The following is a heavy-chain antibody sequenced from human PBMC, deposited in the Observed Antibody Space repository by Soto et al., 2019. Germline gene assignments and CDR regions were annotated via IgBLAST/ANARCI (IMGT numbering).Heavy chain of an antibody. CDR2: ISYDGSNK. Sequence: PGGSLRLSCAASGFTFSSYAMHWVRQAPGKGLEGVAVISYDGSNKYYADSVKGRFTISRDNSKNTLYLQMNSLRAEDTAVYYCAREGYYGSGSYPPYYYYYGMDVWGQGTTVTVSS. CDR1: GFTFSSYA. CDR3: AREGYYGSGSYPPYYYYYGMDV. V-gene: IGHV3-30-3*01. D-gene: IGHD3-10*01. J-gene: IGHJ6*02.